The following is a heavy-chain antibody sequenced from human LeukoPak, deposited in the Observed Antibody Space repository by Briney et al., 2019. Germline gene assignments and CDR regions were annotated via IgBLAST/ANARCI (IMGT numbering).Heavy chain of an antibody. CDR1: GFTFSTYW. V-gene: IGHV3-74*03. D-gene: IGHD3-9*01. Sequence: GGSLKLSCAASGFTFSTYWMHWVRQAPGKGLVWVSRIRPEGTTTAYADSVKGRFTISRDNAKNTLFLQMNSLSAEDTAVYYCARDLDWILFDYWGQGTLVTVSS. CDR2: IRPEGTTT. J-gene: IGHJ4*02. CDR3: ARDLDWILFDY.